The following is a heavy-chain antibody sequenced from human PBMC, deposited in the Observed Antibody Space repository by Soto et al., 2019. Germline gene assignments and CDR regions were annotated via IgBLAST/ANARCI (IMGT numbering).Heavy chain of an antibody. CDR1: GFTFSSYA. D-gene: IGHD7-27*01. Sequence: EVQLLESGGGLVQPGGSLRLSCAASGFTFSSYAMSWVRQAPGKGLEWVSAISGSGGSTYYADSVKGRFTISRDNSKNTLYLQMNSLRAEDTAVYYCAKTSVLTYYYYYGMDVWGHGTTVTVSS. J-gene: IGHJ6*02. V-gene: IGHV3-23*01. CDR3: AKTSVLTYYYYYGMDV. CDR2: ISGSGGST.